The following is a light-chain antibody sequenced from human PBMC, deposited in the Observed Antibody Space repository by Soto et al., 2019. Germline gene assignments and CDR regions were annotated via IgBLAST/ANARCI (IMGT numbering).Light chain of an antibody. CDR2: GAS. J-gene: IGKJ1*01. CDR1: QSVSSN. Sequence: EIVMPQSPATLSVSPGERATLSCRASQSVSSNLAWYQQKPGQAPRLLIYGASTRATGIPARFSGSGSGTECTLTISSLQSEDFAVYCCQQYYKLPWTFGQGTKV. CDR3: QQYYKLPWT. V-gene: IGKV3-15*01.